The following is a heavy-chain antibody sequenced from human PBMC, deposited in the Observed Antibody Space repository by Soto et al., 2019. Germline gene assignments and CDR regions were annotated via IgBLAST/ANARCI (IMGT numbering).Heavy chain of an antibody. D-gene: IGHD5-12*01. CDR1: GFTVSSNY. V-gene: IGHV3-53*04. Sequence: GGSLRLSCAASGFTVSSNYMSWVRQAPGKGLEWVSVIYSGGSTYYADSVKGRFTISRHNSKNTLYLQMNSLRAEDTAVYYCASRISGYEPYFDYWGQGTLVTVSS. J-gene: IGHJ4*02. CDR2: IYSGGST. CDR3: ASRISGYEPYFDY.